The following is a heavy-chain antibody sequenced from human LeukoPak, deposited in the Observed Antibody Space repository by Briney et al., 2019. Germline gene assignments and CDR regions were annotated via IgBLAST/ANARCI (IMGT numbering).Heavy chain of an antibody. CDR3: ARDRLDTERYCSSTSCYTGFDP. J-gene: IGHJ5*02. Sequence: AASVKVSCKASGGTFSNYAISWVRQAPGQGLEWMGGIIPIFGTANYAQKFQGRVTITTDESTSTAYMELSSLRSEDTAVYYCARDRLDTERYCSSTSCYTGFDPWGQGTLVTVSS. V-gene: IGHV1-69*05. CDR1: GGTFSNYA. D-gene: IGHD2-2*02. CDR2: IIPIFGTA.